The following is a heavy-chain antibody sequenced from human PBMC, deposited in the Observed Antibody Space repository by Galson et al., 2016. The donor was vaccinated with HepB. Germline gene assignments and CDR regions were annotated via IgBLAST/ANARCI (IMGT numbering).Heavy chain of an antibody. J-gene: IGHJ4*02. CDR1: GFTFSTYW. CDR2: IKNDGSYT. V-gene: IGHV3-74*01. Sequence: SLRLSCAASGFTFSTYWMHWVRQAPGKGLVWISRIKNDGSYTSYADSVNGRFTISRDNAKNTLYLQMNILRVEDTAVYYCTRGVGGSRSIDYWGQGTLVTVSS. D-gene: IGHD3-16*01. CDR3: TRGVGGSRSIDY.